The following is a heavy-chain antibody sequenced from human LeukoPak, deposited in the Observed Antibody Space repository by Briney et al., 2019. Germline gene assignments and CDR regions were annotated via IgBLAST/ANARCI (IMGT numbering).Heavy chain of an antibody. Sequence: SETLSLTCTVSGGSISNYYWSWIRQTPGKGLEWIGYVHSSGSTNNSPSLRGRVTISVDTSKNQFSLKLSSVTAADTALYYCARYGSGTYAFDIWGQGTMVTVSS. J-gene: IGHJ3*02. V-gene: IGHV4-4*08. CDR3: ARYGSGTYAFDI. D-gene: IGHD3-10*01. CDR1: GGSISNYY. CDR2: VHSSGST.